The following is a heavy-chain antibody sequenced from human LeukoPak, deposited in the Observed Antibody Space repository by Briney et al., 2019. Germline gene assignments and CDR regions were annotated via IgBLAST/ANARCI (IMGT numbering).Heavy chain of an antibody. J-gene: IGHJ4*02. D-gene: IGHD1-26*01. CDR3: ARGVHGSEFDY. Sequence: SVKVSCKASGGTFSSYTISWVRQAPGQGLEWMGRIIPILGIANYAQKFQGRVTITADKSTRTAYMELSSLRSEDTAVYYCARGVHGSEFDYWGQGTLVTVSS. CDR2: IIPILGIA. CDR1: GGTFSSYT. V-gene: IGHV1-69*02.